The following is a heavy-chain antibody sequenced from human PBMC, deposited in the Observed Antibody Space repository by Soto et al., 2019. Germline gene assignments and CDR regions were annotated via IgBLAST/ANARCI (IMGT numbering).Heavy chain of an antibody. CDR1: GGSISSSSYY. J-gene: IGHJ4*02. CDR2: IYYSGST. CDR3: ARIAVEVGATCFDY. V-gene: IGHV4-39*01. Sequence: QLQLQESGPGLGKPSETLSLTCTVSGGSISSSSYYWGWIRQPPGKGLEWIGRIYYSGSTYYNPSHKKRVTTSVDTSKSKFALKLSSVTAADTSVYYCARIAVEVGATCFDYWGQGTLVTVSS. D-gene: IGHD1-26*01.